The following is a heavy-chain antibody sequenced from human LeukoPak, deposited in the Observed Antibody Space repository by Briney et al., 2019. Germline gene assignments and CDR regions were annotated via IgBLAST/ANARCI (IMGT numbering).Heavy chain of an antibody. J-gene: IGHJ6*03. Sequence: SETLSLTCTVSGGSISSYYWSWIRQPPGKGLEWIGYIYYSGSTNYNPSLKSRVTISVDTSKNQFSLKLSSVTAADTAVYYCAKDRTTTQYYYYMDVWGKGTTVTVSS. CDR2: IYYSGST. CDR3: AKDRTTTQYYYYMDV. CDR1: GGSISSYY. V-gene: IGHV4-59*01. D-gene: IGHD1-1*01.